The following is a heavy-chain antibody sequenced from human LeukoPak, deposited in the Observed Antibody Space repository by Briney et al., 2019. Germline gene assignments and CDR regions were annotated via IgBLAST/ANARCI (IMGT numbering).Heavy chain of an antibody. J-gene: IGHJ4*02. Sequence: GASVKVSCKASGYTFTSYYMHWVRQAPGQGLEWMGIINPSGGSTSYAQKFQGRVTMTRDTSTSTVYMELSSLRSEDTAVYYCARDRVGRTVTTGLEFDYWGQGTLVTVSS. CDR2: INPSGGST. CDR1: GYTFTSYY. V-gene: IGHV1-46*01. CDR3: ARDRVGRTVTTGLEFDY. D-gene: IGHD4-17*01.